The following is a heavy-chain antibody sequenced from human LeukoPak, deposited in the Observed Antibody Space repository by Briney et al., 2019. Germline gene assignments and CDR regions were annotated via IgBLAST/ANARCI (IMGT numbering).Heavy chain of an antibody. Sequence: SETLSLTCAVSGGSISNNNWWSWVRQPPGMGLEWIGEIYHGGSTNYNPSLKSRVAMSVDRSKNQFSLKLSSVTAADTAVYYCARGEERGSGTVHFDYWGQGTLVTVSS. CDR2: IYHGGST. D-gene: IGHD3-10*01. CDR1: GGSISNNNW. J-gene: IGHJ4*02. V-gene: IGHV4-4*02. CDR3: ARGEERGSGTVHFDY.